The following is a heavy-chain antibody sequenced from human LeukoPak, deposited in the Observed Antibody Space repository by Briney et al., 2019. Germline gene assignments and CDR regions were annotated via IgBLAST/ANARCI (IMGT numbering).Heavy chain of an antibody. V-gene: IGHV4-39*01. CDR2: IYYSGST. CDR1: GGSIGSSNYY. CDR3: ARHREYYYYNYMDV. Sequence: PSETLSLTCTVSGGSIGSSNYYWGWIRQPPGKGLQWIGTIYYSGSTYYNPSLKSRVTISVDTSKNQFSLKLRSVTAADTAVYYCARHREYYYYNYMDVWGKGTTVTVSS. D-gene: IGHD5-24*01. J-gene: IGHJ6*03.